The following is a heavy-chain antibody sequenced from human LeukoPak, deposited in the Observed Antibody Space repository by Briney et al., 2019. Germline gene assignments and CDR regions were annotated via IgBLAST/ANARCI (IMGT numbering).Heavy chain of an antibody. V-gene: IGHV1-69*13. CDR2: IIPIFGTA. Sequence: SVKVSCKASGGTFSSYAISWVRQAPGQGLEWMGGIIPIFGTANYAQKFQGRVTITADESTSTAYMELSSLRSEDTAVYYCARGPPRSYNFDYWGQGTLVTVSS. J-gene: IGHJ4*02. D-gene: IGHD5-24*01. CDR3: ARGPPRSYNFDY. CDR1: GGTFSSYA.